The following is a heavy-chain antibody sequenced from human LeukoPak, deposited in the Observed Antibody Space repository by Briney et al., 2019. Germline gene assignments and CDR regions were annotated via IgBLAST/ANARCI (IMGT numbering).Heavy chain of an antibody. V-gene: IGHV4-30-2*01. Sequence: SQTLSLTCTVSGGSISSGGYCWSWIRQPPGKGLEWIGNIYHSGSTYYNPSLKSRVTISVDRSKNQFSLKLSSVTAADTAVYYCASFRLLWFGEFHNGPDAFDIWGQGTMVTVSS. CDR2: IYHSGST. CDR1: GGSISSGGYC. J-gene: IGHJ3*02. CDR3: ASFRLLWFGEFHNGPDAFDI. D-gene: IGHD3-10*01.